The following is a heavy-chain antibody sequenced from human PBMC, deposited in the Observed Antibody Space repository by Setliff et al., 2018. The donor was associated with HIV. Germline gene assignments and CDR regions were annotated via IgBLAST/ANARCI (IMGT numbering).Heavy chain of an antibody. CDR1: GGIFSNYA. CDR3: ARGDMIAFGGIGPFDY. D-gene: IGHD3-16*01. J-gene: IGHJ4*02. CDR2: IIPIFGTA. V-gene: IGHV1-69*13. Sequence: ASVKVSCKASGGIFSNYAINWVRQAPGQGLEWMGGIIPIFGTATYAQKFQGRVTITADESTSTAYMELSSLRSADTAVYYCARGDMIAFGGIGPFDYWGQGTLVTVSS.